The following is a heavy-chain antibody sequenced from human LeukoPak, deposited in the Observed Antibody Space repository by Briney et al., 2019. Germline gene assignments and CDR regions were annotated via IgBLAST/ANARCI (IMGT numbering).Heavy chain of an antibody. CDR1: GYTFIDYY. D-gene: IGHD2-2*01. CDR3: ARVKKLMPEFEF. Sequence: ASVKVSCKSSGYTFIDYYIHWVRQAPAQGLEWMGWINPNSGATKYAQKFQGRVSMTRDTSINTAYMDLTHLRSDDTAIFYCARVKKLMPEFEFWGQGTLVTVSS. V-gene: IGHV1-2*02. J-gene: IGHJ4*02. CDR2: INPNSGAT.